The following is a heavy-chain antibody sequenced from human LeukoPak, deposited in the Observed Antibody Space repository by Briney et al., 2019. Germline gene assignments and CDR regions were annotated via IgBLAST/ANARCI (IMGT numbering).Heavy chain of an antibody. Sequence: ASVNVSCKASGYTFTSYYMHWVRQAPGQGLEWMGIINPSGGSTSYAQKFQGRVTMTRDTSTSTVYMELSSLRSEDTAVYYCARDGSFYGMDVWGQGTTVTVSS. V-gene: IGHV1-46*01. CDR2: INPSGGST. CDR3: ARDGSFYGMDV. CDR1: GYTFTSYY. J-gene: IGHJ6*02.